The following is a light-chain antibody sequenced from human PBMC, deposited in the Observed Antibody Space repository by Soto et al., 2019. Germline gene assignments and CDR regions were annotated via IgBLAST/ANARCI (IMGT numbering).Light chain of an antibody. CDR3: QQYETFSGT. CDR2: DAS. J-gene: IGKJ1*01. Sequence: IQLTQCPSTLSASVGDTVTVTCRASQSVSGWLAWYQQKTGEAPKLLIYDASALQRGVPSRFSGSGSGTKFTLTIASLQPDDFATYYCQQYETFSGTFGPGTKVDIK. CDR1: QSVSGW. V-gene: IGKV1-5*01.